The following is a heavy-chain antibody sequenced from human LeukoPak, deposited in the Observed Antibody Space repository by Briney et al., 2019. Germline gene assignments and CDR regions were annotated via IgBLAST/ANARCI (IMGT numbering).Heavy chain of an antibody. CDR3: AKEVLNYNYMDV. V-gene: IGHV3-23*01. J-gene: IGHJ6*03. Sequence: GGSLRLSCAASGFTFSSYSMNWVRQAPGRGLGWVSAISGSGGSTYYADSVKGRFTISRDNSKNTLYLQMNSLRAEDTAVYYCAKEVLNYNYMDVWGKGTTVTISS. D-gene: IGHD3-10*01. CDR1: GFTFSSYS. CDR2: ISGSGGST.